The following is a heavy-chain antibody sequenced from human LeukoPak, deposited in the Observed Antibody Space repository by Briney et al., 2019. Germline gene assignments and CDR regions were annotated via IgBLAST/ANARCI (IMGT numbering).Heavy chain of an antibody. Sequence: GGSLRLSCAASGFTFSSYGMHWVRQAPGKGLEWVAVIWYDGSNKYYADSVKGRFTISRDNSKNTLYLQMNGPRAEDTAVYYCARGGYDFWSGYSKPHYFDYWGQGTLVTVSS. J-gene: IGHJ4*02. D-gene: IGHD3-3*01. CDR3: ARGGYDFWSGYSKPHYFDY. V-gene: IGHV3-33*01. CDR2: IWYDGSNK. CDR1: GFTFSSYG.